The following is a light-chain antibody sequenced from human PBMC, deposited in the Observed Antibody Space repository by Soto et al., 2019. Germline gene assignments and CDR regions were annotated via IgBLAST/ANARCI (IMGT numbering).Light chain of an antibody. CDR1: LVGASD. J-gene: IGKJ1*01. Sequence: LTQSPVTLPMSPGEGASISCMASLVGASDLAWYLQMPVQPPRLLIYATFIRATGIPVRISGSGCATDFTLTISRLEPEDAAVYYCEQYLDSARAFVQGTRVDIK. V-gene: IGKV3-20*01. CDR3: EQYLDSARA. CDR2: ATF.